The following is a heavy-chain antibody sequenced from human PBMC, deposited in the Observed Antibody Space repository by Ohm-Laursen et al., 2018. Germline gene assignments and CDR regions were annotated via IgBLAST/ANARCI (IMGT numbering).Heavy chain of an antibody. CDR1: GFTFSSYA. J-gene: IGHJ6*02. CDR2: ISGSGGST. CDR3: AKAPSACSSTSCYYYYGMDA. V-gene: IGHV3-23*01. Sequence: SLRLSCAASGFTFSSYAMSWVRQAPGKGLEWVSAISGSGGSTYYADSVKGRFTISRDNSKNTLYLQMNSLRAEDTAVYYCAKAPSACSSTSCYYYYGMDAWGQGTTVTVSS. D-gene: IGHD2-2*01.